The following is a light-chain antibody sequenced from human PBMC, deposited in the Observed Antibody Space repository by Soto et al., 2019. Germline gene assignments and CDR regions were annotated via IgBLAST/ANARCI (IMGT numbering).Light chain of an antibody. J-gene: IGKJ5*01. Sequence: VLTQSPATLSVSPGERATLSCRASQSIGNNLAWYQQKPGQTPKLLIYGVSTRATGVPARFSGSGSETAFTLTISSLQSEDFAVYHRQHYNNWPITFGQGHDWRL. V-gene: IGKV3-15*01. CDR1: QSIGNN. CDR3: QHYNNWPIT. CDR2: GVS.